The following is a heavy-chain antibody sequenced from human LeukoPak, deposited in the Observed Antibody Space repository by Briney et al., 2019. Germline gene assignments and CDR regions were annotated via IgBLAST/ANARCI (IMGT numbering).Heavy chain of an antibody. D-gene: IGHD4-11*01. CDR2: ISSSGTTM. CDR3: ARGIRQYAKSYFDY. V-gene: IGHV3-11*01. J-gene: IGHJ4*02. CDR1: GFTFSDYY. Sequence: PGGSLRLSCAASGFTFSDYYLSWLRQAPGKGLEWLSYISSSGTTMYYTDSVQGRFTISSDNAKNSLHLQMNSLRAEDTAVYYCARGIRQYAKSYFDYWGQGTLVTVSS.